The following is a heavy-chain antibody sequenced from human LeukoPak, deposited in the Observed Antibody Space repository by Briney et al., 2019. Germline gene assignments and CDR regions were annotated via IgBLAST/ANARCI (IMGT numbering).Heavy chain of an antibody. V-gene: IGHV3-23*01. CDR1: GFAFSSLS. CDR2: ISASADNT. CDR3: GAGAGSSGWLRHDH. D-gene: IGHD6-19*01. J-gene: IGHJ4*02. Sequence: GGSLRLSCVASGFAFSSLSMSWVRQAPGKGLEWVSDISASADNTHYADSVKGRFIIFRANSKNTVFLQMTSMAVEATAEYYCGAGAGSSGWLRHDHWGQGTLVTVSS.